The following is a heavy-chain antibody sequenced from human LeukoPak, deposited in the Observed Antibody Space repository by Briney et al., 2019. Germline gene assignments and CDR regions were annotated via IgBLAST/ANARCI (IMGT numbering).Heavy chain of an antibody. Sequence: SETLSLTCTVSGGSISNYYWSWIRQPPGKGLEWIGYIYYSGSTNYNPSLKSRVTISVDTSKNQFSLKLSSVTAADTAVYYCARAGDIVVVPAAMPGVTFDIWGQRTMVTVSS. CDR2: IYYSGST. CDR3: ARAGDIVVVPAAMPGVTFDI. V-gene: IGHV4-59*01. D-gene: IGHD2-2*01. J-gene: IGHJ3*02. CDR1: GGSISNYY.